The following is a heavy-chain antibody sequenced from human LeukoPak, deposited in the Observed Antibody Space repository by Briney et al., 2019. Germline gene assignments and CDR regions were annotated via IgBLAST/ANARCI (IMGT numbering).Heavy chain of an antibody. CDR3: ARAELGINFRGWYFDL. Sequence: GGSLRLSCAASGFTFSSYAMHWVRQAPGKGLEWVAVISYDGSNKYYADSVKGRFTISRDNSKNTLYLQMNSLRAEDTAVYHCARAELGINFRGWYFDLWGRGTLVTVSS. D-gene: IGHD7-27*01. J-gene: IGHJ2*01. CDR1: GFTFSSYA. CDR2: ISYDGSNK. V-gene: IGHV3-30*04.